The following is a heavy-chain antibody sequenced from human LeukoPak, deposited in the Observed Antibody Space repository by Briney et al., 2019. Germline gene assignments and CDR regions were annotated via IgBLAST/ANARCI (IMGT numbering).Heavy chain of an antibody. CDR2: IYSGGYT. CDR1: GFTVSNNY. Sequence: GGSLRLSCAASGFTVSNNYMSWVRQAPGKGLEWVSVIYSGGYTYYADPVKGRFTISRDNSKNTLYLQMNSLRAEDTAVYYCARDRGDSSGYRRESDYWGQGTLVTVSS. J-gene: IGHJ4*02. V-gene: IGHV3-53*01. D-gene: IGHD3-22*01. CDR3: ARDRGDSSGYRRESDY.